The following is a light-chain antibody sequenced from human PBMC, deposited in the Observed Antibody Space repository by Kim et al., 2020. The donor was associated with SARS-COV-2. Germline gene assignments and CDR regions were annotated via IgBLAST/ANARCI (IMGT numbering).Light chain of an antibody. CDR1: QDISNL. CDR3: QQYDNLPWT. V-gene: IGKV1-33*01. Sequence: ASVGEEVTTAWRSSQDISNLLACYQQKPGKAPNLLIYDSSFLDAGVPTWCSGSRSGTDFTLIITSLQPDDVATYYCQQYDNLPWTFGKGTKVDIK. CDR2: DSS. J-gene: IGKJ1*01.